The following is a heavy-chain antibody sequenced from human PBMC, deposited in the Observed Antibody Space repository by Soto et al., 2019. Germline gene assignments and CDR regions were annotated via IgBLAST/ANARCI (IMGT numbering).Heavy chain of an antibody. CDR3: ARTYYDFWSGYWRWSDP. J-gene: IGHJ5*02. V-gene: IGHV4-59*01. D-gene: IGHD3-3*01. Sequence: PSETLSLTCTVSGGSISSYYWSWIRQPPGKGLEWIGYIYYNGSTNYNPSLKSRVTISVDTSKNQFSLKLSSVTAADTAVYYCARTYYDFWSGYWRWSDPWGQGTLVTVS. CDR1: GGSISSYY. CDR2: IYYNGST.